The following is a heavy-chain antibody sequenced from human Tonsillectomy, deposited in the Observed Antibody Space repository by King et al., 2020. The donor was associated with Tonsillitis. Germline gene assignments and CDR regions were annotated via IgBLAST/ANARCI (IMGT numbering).Heavy chain of an antibody. Sequence: VQLVQSGAEVKKPGASVKVSCKVSGYTLSELSMHWVRQAPGKGLEWMGGFDPEDGETIYAQKFQGRVTMTEDTSTDTAYMELSSLRSEDTAVYYCAAGRAYCGGDCHPPDYWGQGTLVTVSS. J-gene: IGHJ4*02. CDR1: GYTLSELS. CDR3: AAGRAYCGGDCHPPDY. CDR2: FDPEDGET. V-gene: IGHV1-24*01. D-gene: IGHD2-21*01.